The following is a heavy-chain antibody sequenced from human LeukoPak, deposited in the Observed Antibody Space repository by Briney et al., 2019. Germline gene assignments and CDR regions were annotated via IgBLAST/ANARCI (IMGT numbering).Heavy chain of an antibody. CDR3: ARDPAIVVVPSDRYFDY. J-gene: IGHJ4*02. D-gene: IGHD2-2*01. V-gene: IGHV3-21*01. CDR2: ISRSSTSK. CDR1: GFTFSTYS. Sequence: GGSLRLSCAASGFTFSTYSMNWVRQAPGKGLEWVSSISRSSTSKYYVDSVKGRFTISRDNAKNSLYLQVNSLRAEDTAVYFCARDPAIVVVPSDRYFDYWGQGTLVTVSS.